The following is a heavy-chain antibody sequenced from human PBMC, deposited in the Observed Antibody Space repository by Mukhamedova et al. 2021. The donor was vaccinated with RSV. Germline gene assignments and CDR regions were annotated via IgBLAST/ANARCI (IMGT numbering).Heavy chain of an antibody. V-gene: IGHV3-30-3*01. CDR2: ISYDGSNK. J-gene: IGHJ5*02. CDR3: ARGGGLRVDWFDP. Sequence: ARQAPGKGLEWVAVISYDGSNKYYADSVKGRFTISRDNSKNTLYLQMNSLRAEDTAVYYCARGGGLRVDWFDPWGQGTLVTVSS. D-gene: IGHD4-17*01.